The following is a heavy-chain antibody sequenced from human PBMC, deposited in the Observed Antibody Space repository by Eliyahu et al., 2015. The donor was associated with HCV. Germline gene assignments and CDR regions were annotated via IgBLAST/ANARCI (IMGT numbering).Heavy chain of an antibody. Sequence: QVQLVQSGAEVKKPGSSVKXSCXASXGXFSSYAIXWVRQAPGQGLEWMGGIIPIFGTANYAQKFQGRVTITADESTSTAYMELSSLRSEDTAVYYCARDRDDSTKMDDAFDIWGQGTMVTVSS. CDR2: IIPIFGTA. CDR1: XGXFSSYA. V-gene: IGHV1-69*01. CDR3: ARDRDDSTKMDDAFDI. J-gene: IGHJ3*02. D-gene: IGHD3-22*01.